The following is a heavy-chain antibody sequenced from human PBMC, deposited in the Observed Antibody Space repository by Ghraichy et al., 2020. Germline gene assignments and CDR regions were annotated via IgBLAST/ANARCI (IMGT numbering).Heavy chain of an antibody. CDR1: GYSFTGNY. J-gene: IGHJ6*02. Sequence: ASVKVSCRASGYSFTGNYIHWVRQAPGQGLECTGWINPNSGGTTYAQKFQGRVTMTRDTSISTAYMDLSRLTSDDTAVYYCARGGTVAGTPGPYYYYGMDVWGQGTTVTVSS. D-gene: IGHD6-19*01. CDR3: ARGGTVAGTPGPYYYYGMDV. V-gene: IGHV1-2*02. CDR2: INPNSGGT.